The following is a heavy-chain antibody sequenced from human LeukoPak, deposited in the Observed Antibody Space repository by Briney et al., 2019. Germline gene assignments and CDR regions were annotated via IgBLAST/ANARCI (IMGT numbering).Heavy chain of an antibody. Sequence: GRCLRLSCAASGFTFSSYAMSWVRQAPGQGMEWVSAISGSGGSTYYADSVKGRFTISRDNSKNTPYLQMNSLRAEDTAVYHCAKDANHGDIVGPTRFDYWGQGTLVTVSP. CDR2: ISGSGGST. V-gene: IGHV3-23*01. CDR1: GFTFSSYA. J-gene: IGHJ4*02. D-gene: IGHD2-15*01. CDR3: AKDANHGDIVGPTRFDY.